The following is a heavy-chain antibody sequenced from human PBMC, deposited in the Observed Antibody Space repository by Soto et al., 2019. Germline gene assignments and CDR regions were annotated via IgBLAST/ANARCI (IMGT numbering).Heavy chain of an antibody. V-gene: IGHV1-18*01. CDR2: ISDYNGNT. D-gene: IGHD3-10*01. CDR1: GYSFTTYG. CDR3: AREGYYSGSGSYSPPRYYGMDV. J-gene: IGHJ6*02. Sequence: QVQLVQSGAEVKKPGASVKVSCKASGYSFTTYGISWVRQAPGQGLEWMGWISDYNGNTNYEKKFQGRVTMTTDTYPRTAYMELKSPRSDDTAVYYCAREGYYSGSGSYSPPRYYGMDVWGQGTTVTVS.